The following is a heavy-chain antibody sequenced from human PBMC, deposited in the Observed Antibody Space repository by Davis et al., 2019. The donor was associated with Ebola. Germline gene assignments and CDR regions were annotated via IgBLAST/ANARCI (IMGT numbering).Heavy chain of an antibody. V-gene: IGHV1-69*10. CDR3: ARERYRDGSDYFFEQSH. CDR1: GYTFTGYY. Sequence: SVKVSCKASGYTFTGYYMHWVRQAPGQGLDWTGGILPVAGIPKYVQKLQGRVTITADESTSTVYMELSSLRSEDTAVYYCARERYRDGSDYFFEQSHWCQGTLVTVSS. J-gene: IGHJ4*02. D-gene: IGHD3-10*01. CDR2: ILPVAGIP.